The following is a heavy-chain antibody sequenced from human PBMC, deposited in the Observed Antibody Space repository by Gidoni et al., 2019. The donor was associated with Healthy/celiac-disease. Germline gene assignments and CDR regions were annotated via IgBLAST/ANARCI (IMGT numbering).Heavy chain of an antibody. D-gene: IGHD3-10*01. J-gene: IGHJ4*02. Sequence: PPGKGLEWIGEINHSGSTNYNPSLKSRVTISVDTSKNQFSLKLSSVTAADTAVYYCARAGLLWFGEERRYFDYWGQGTLVTVSS. V-gene: IGHV4-34*01. CDR2: INHSGST. CDR3: ARAGLLWFGEERRYFDY.